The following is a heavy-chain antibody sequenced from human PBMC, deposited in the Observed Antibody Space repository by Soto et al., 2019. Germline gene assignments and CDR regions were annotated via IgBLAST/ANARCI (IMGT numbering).Heavy chain of an antibody. J-gene: IGHJ4*02. D-gene: IGHD3-9*01. CDR2: INPNSGGT. CDR3: ARDERYYDILTGYHSPLDY. CDR1: GYTFTGYY. Sequence: GASVKVSCKASGYTFTGYYMHWVRQAPGQGLDWMGWINPNSGGTNYAQKFQGRVTMTRDTSISTAYMELSRLRSDDTAVYYCARDERYYDILTGYHSPLDYWGQGTLVTVSS. V-gene: IGHV1-2*02.